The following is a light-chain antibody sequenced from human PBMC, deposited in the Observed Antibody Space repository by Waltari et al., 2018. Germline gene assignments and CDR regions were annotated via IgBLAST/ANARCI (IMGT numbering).Light chain of an antibody. J-gene: IGLJ2*01. Sequence: QSVLTQPPSVSGAPGQRVTISCSGTTSNIVAGSDVPWYQQVPGTAPKFLIYGNTKRPSGVPDRFAGSNSGTSASLAITGLQAEDEAHYDCQSYDNSLSAVVFGGGTQLTVL. CDR3: QSYDNSLSAVV. V-gene: IGLV1-40*01. CDR1: TSNIVAGSD. CDR2: GNT.